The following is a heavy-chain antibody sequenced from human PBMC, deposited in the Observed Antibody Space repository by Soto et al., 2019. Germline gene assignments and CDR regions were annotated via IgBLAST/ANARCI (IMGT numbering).Heavy chain of an antibody. J-gene: IGHJ6*02. V-gene: IGHV3-23*01. CDR1: GFTYSSCA. D-gene: IGHD2-2*01. Sequence: EVQLLESGGGLVQSGGSLRLSCAASGFTYSSCAMSWVRQAPGKGLEWVSGISGSGGRTYYADSVKGRFTISRDNSKNTLYLQMNSLRAGDTAVYYCAKVVEEYCSSTSCYLVDVWGQGTTVTVSS. CDR3: AKVVEEYCSSTSCYLVDV. CDR2: ISGSGGRT.